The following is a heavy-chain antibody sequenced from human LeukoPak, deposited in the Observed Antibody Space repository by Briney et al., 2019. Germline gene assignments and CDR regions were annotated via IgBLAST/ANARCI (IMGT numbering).Heavy chain of an antibody. CDR3: ARDSGSYYAFDY. Sequence: GGSLRLSCAASGFTVSSNFMTWVRQAPGKGLEWVSSISSGSGYIYYADSVKGRFTISRDNAKNSLYLQMNSLRAEDTAVYYCARDSGSYYAFDYWGQGTLVTVSS. J-gene: IGHJ4*02. D-gene: IGHD3-10*01. V-gene: IGHV3-21*01. CDR1: GFTVSSNF. CDR2: ISSGSGYI.